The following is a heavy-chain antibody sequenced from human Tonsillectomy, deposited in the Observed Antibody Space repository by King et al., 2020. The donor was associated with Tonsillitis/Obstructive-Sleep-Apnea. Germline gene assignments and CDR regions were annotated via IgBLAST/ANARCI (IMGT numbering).Heavy chain of an antibody. V-gene: IGHV1-69*04. D-gene: IGHD1-7*01. CDR1: GGTFNTYG. Sequence: VQLVQSGTEVKKPGSSVKVSCKASGGTFNTYGISWVRQAPGQGLEWMGRIIPILNKVNYAQNLQGRITIIADKSTSTAYMELSSLRSDDTAVYYCATTWGYCTTSCYDPGDYNWNYGNFQHWGQGTLVTVSS. CDR3: ATTWGYCTTSCYDPGDYNWNYGNFQH. J-gene: IGHJ1*01. CDR2: IIPILNKV.